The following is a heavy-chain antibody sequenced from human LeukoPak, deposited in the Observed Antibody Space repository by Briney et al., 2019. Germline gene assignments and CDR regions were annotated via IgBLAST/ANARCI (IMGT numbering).Heavy chain of an antibody. CDR2: ISRSSTTI. V-gene: IGHV3-48*01. CDR1: GFSISSNS. D-gene: IGHD6-13*01. Sequence: GGSLRLSCAASGFSISSNSMNWVRQAPGKGLEWISYISRSSTTIYYADSVKGRFTISRDNAKNSLYLQMNSLRAEDTAVYYCARDSYSSSWKDYWGQGTLVTVSS. CDR3: ARDSYSSSWKDY. J-gene: IGHJ4*02.